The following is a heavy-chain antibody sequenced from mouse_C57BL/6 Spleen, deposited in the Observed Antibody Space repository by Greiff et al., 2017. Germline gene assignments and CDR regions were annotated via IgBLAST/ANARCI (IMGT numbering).Heavy chain of an antibody. V-gene: IGHV5-6*01. CDR2: ISSGGSYT. CDR3: ARSSSSYWYFDV. J-gene: IGHJ1*03. CDR1: GFTFSSYG. D-gene: IGHD1-1*01. Sequence: EVKLVESGGDLVKPGGSLKLSCAASGFTFSSYGMSWVRQTPDKRLEWVATISSGGSYTYYPDSVKGRFTISRDNAKNTLYLQMSSLKSEDTAMYYCARSSSSYWYFDVWGTGTTVTVSS.